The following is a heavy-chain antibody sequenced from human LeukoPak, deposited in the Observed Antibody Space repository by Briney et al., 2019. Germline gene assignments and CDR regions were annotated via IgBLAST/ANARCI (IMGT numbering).Heavy chain of an antibody. CDR3: AGYCSGGSCYSSPSSDAFDI. Sequence: SETLSLTCTVSGGSISSSSYYWGWIRQPPGKGLEWIGSIYYSGSTYYNPSLKSRVTISVDTSKNQFSLKLSSVTAADTAVYYCAGYCSGGSCYSSPSSDAFDIWGQGTMVTVSS. D-gene: IGHD2-15*01. J-gene: IGHJ3*02. CDR2: IYYSGST. V-gene: IGHV4-39*07. CDR1: GGSISSSSYY.